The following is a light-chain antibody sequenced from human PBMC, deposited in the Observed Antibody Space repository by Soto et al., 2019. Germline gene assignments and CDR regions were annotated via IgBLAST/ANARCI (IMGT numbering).Light chain of an antibody. J-gene: IGKJ1*01. Sequence: EIVMTQSPATLSVSPGERATLSCRASQSVSNNLAWYQKKPCQAPRLLIYGASTRATGIPARFSGSGSGTEFTLTISSLQSEDFAVYYCQQYNNWWTLGQGTRVELK. CDR3: QQYNNWWT. CDR1: QSVSNN. CDR2: GAS. V-gene: IGKV3-15*01.